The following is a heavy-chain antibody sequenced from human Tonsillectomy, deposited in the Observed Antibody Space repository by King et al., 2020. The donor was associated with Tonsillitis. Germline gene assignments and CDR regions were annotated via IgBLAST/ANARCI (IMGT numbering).Heavy chain of an antibody. CDR3: ARGGGTIFGVIVADSYYYYMDV. J-gene: IGHJ6*03. V-gene: IGHV4-34*01. Sequence: VQLQQWGARLLKPSETLSLTCAVYGGSFSGYYWTWIRQPPGKGLEWIGEINHSGSTNYNPSLKSRVTMSVDTAKNQFSLTLCSVSAADTAVYYCARGGGTIFGVIVADSYYYYMDVWGKGTTVTVSS. D-gene: IGHD3-3*01. CDR1: GGSFSGYY. CDR2: INHSGST.